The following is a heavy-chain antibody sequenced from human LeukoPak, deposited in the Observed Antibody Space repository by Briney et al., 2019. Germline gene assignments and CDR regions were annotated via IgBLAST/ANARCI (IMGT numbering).Heavy chain of an antibody. CDR2: ISSRGSTI. V-gene: IGHV3-11*04. J-gene: IGHJ6*03. D-gene: IGHD3-10*01. CDR3: ARGSDGSGSYSYYYYYYYMDV. Sequence: PGGSLRLSCAASGFTLSDYYMSWIRQAPGRGLEWVSYISSRGSTIYYADSVKGRFTISRDNAKNSLYLQMNSLRAEDTAVYYCARGSDGSGSYSYYYYYYYMDVWGKGTTVTVSS. CDR1: GFTLSDYY.